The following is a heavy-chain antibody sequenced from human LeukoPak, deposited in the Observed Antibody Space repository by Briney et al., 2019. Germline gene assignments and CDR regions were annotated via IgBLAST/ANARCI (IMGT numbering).Heavy chain of an antibody. CDR2: IKQDGSEK. V-gene: IGHV3-7*01. CDR3: ARLFGYSSSYRMDY. Sequence: GGSLRLSCAASGFTFSSYWMSWVRQAPGKGLEWVANIKQDGSEKYYVDSVKGRFTISRDNAKNSLYLQMNSLRAEDTAVYYCARLFGYSSSYRMDYWGQGTLVTVSS. CDR1: GFTFSSYW. J-gene: IGHJ4*02. D-gene: IGHD6-13*01.